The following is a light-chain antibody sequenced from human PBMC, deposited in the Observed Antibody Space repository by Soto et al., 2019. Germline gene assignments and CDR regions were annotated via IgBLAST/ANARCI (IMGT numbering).Light chain of an antibody. CDR3: QQRSNWPIT. Sequence: EIVLTQSPATLSLSPGEGATLSCRASQSVSSYLAWYQQKPAQAPRLLIYDASNRATGIPARFSGSGSGTDFTLTISSLEPEDFAVYSCQQRSNWPITFGQGTRLEIK. V-gene: IGKV3-11*01. J-gene: IGKJ5*01. CDR2: DAS. CDR1: QSVSSY.